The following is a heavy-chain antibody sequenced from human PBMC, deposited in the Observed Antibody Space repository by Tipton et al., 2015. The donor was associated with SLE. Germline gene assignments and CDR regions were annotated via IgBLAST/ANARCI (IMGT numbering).Heavy chain of an antibody. D-gene: IGHD7-27*01. V-gene: IGHV4-34*01. CDR3: ARLNWGRHWYFDL. CDR1: GGSISSYY. J-gene: IGHJ2*01. Sequence: TLSLTCTVSGGSISSYYWSWIRQPPGKGLEWIGEINHSGSTNYNPSLKSRVSMSIDRSKNQFSLKLNSVTAADTAVYFCARLNWGRHWYFDLWGRGTLVTVSS. CDR2: INHSGST.